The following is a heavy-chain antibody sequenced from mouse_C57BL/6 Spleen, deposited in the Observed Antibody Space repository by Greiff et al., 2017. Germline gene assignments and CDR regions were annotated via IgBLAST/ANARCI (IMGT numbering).Heavy chain of an antibody. Sequence: FTSYWMHWVKQRPGRGLEWIGRIDPNSGGTKYNEKVKSKATLTVDKPSSTAYMQLSSLTSEDSAVYYCASPSYGSSYEYSWYFDVWGTGTTVTVSS. V-gene: IGHV1-72*01. CDR1: FTSYW. J-gene: IGHJ1*03. D-gene: IGHD1-1*01. CDR3: ASPSYGSSYEYSWYFDV. CDR2: IDPNSGGT.